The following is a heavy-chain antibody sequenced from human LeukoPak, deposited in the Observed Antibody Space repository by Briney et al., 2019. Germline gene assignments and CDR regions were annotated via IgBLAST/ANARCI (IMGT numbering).Heavy chain of an antibody. CDR3: ARVHNYYDSSGYSRGGY. CDR2: IYYSGST. V-gene: IGHV4-30-4*01. CDR1: GGSISSGDYY. J-gene: IGHJ4*02. Sequence: PSQTLSLTCTVSGGSISSGDYYWSWIRQPPGKGLGWIGYIYYSGSTYYNPSLKSRVTISVDTSKNQFSLKLSSVTAADTAVYYCARVHNYYDSSGYSRGGYWGQGTPVTVSS. D-gene: IGHD3-22*01.